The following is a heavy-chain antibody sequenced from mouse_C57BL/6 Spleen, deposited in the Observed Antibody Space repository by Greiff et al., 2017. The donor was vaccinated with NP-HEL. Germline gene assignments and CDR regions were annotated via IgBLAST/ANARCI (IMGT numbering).Heavy chain of an antibody. CDR1: GYTFTDYN. CDR2: INPNNGGT. V-gene: IGHV1-22*01. D-gene: IGHD2-4*01. J-gene: IGHJ4*01. Sequence: EVQLQQSGPELVKPGASVKMSCKASGYTFTDYNMHWVKQSHGKSLEWIGYINPNNGGTSYNQKFKGKATLTVNKSSSTAYMELRSLTSEDSAVYYCARPIYYEYGGAMDYWGQGTSVTVSS. CDR3: ARPIYYEYGGAMDY.